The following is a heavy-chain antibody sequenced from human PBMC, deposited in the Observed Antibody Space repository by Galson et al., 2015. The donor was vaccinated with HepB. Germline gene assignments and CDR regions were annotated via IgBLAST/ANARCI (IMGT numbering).Heavy chain of an antibody. J-gene: IGHJ4*02. Sequence: SVKVSCKASGYTFTSYAMNWVRQAPGQGLEWMGWINTNTGNPTYAQGFTGRFVFSLDTSVSTAYLQISSLKAEDTALYYCARALRTYDYGSGSDLRPLGCWGQGTLVTVSS. CDR1: GYTFTSYA. CDR3: ARALRTYDYGSGSDLRPLGC. V-gene: IGHV7-4-1*02. D-gene: IGHD3-10*01. CDR2: INTNTGNP.